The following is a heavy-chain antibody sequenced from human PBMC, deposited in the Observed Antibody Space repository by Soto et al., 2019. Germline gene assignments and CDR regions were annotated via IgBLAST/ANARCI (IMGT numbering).Heavy chain of an antibody. Sequence: GGSLRLSCSASGFTFSNYAMHWVRQAPGKGLEYVSAISSNGGSTYYADSVKGRFTISRDNSKNTLYLQMSSLRVEDTAVYYCVKDESVDIVATAFDYWGQGTLVTVSS. V-gene: IGHV3-64D*06. CDR1: GFTFSNYA. J-gene: IGHJ4*02. CDR3: VKDESVDIVATAFDY. D-gene: IGHD5-12*01. CDR2: ISSNGGST.